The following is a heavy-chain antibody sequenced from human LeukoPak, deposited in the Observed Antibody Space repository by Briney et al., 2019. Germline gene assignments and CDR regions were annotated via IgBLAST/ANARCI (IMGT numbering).Heavy chain of an antibody. CDR2: IYYSGST. CDR1: VGTISSYY. CDR3: ARADSSGYAFDY. J-gene: IGHJ4*02. V-gene: IGHV4-59*12. Sequence: SETLSLTWTATVGTISSYYWSWIRKPPGKGLEWIGHIYYSGSTYYNPSLKSRVTISVDTSNNPYSLKLISLTAADTAVYYCARADSSGYAFDYWGQGTLVTVSS. D-gene: IGHD3-22*01.